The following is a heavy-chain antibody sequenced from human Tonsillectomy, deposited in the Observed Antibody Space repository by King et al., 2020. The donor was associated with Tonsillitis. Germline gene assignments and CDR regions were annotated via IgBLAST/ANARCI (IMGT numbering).Heavy chain of an antibody. Sequence: QLQESGPGVVKPSETLSLTCTVSGGSISSSDQYWAWIRQPPGKGLEWIGYMYYSGTNFYNPSLKSRITISGGTSENRFSLKLSSVTAADTAVYFCARSVSGSFDYWGQGALVTVSS. CDR1: GGSISSSDQY. CDR3: ARSVSGSFDY. D-gene: IGHD6-19*01. CDR2: MYYSGTN. J-gene: IGHJ4*02. V-gene: IGHV4-39*01.